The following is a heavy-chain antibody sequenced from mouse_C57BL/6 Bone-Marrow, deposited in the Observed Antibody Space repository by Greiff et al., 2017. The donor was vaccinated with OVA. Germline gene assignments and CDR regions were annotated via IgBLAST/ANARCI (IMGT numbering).Heavy chain of an antibody. Sequence: QVQLKESGPELVKPGASVKISCKASGYAFSSSWMTWVKQRPGKGLEWIGRIYPGDGDTNYNGKFKGKATLTADKSSSTAYRQLSSLTSEDSAVYFCARSRNITTVGGFAYWGQGTLVTVSA. CDR2: IYPGDGDT. J-gene: IGHJ3*01. CDR3: ARSRNITTVGGFAY. D-gene: IGHD1-1*01. CDR1: GYAFSSSW. V-gene: IGHV1-82*01.